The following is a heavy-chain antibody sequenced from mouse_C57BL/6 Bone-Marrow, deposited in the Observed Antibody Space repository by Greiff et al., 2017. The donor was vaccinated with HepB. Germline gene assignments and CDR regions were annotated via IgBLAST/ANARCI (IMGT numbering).Heavy chain of an antibody. V-gene: IGHV6-3*01. Sequence: DVKLQESGGGLVQPGGSMKLSCVASGFTFSNYWMNWVRQSPEKGLEWVAQIRLKSDNYATHYAESVKGRFTISRDDSKSSVYLQMNNLRAEDTGIYYCTGRGYYGSWAMDYWGQGTSVTVSS. CDR2: IRLKSDNYAT. J-gene: IGHJ4*01. CDR3: TGRGYYGSWAMDY. D-gene: IGHD1-1*01. CDR1: GFTFSNYW.